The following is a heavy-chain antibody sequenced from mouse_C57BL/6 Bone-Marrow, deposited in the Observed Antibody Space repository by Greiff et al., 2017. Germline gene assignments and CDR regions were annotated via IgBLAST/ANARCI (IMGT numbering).Heavy chain of an antibody. V-gene: IGHV1-64*01. CDR2: IHPNSGST. CDR1: GYTFTSYW. Sequence: QVQLQQPGAELVKPGASVKLSCKASGYTFTSYWMHWVKQRPGQGLEWIGMIHPNSGSTNYNEKFKSKATLTVDKSTSTAYMQLSSLTSEDSAVYYCADDGYYPFDYWGQGTTLTVSS. D-gene: IGHD2-3*01. CDR3: ADDGYYPFDY. J-gene: IGHJ2*01.